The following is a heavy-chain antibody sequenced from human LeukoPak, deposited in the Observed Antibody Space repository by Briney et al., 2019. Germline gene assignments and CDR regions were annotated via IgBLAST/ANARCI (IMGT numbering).Heavy chain of an antibody. CDR2: IYHSGST. CDR3: ARVLLGTTTPFDY. Sequence: SETLSLTCAVSGGSISSSYWWSWVRQPPGKGLEWIGEIYHSGSTNYNPSLKSRVTISVDKSKNQFSLELSSVTAADTAVYYCARVLLGTTTPFDYWGQGTLVTVSS. CDR1: GGSISSSYW. V-gene: IGHV4-4*02. D-gene: IGHD1-1*01. J-gene: IGHJ4*02.